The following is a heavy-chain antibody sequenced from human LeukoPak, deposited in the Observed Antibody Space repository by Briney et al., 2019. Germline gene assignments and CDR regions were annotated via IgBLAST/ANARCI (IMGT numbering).Heavy chain of an antibody. CDR3: ALSRDDYGDYSDY. J-gene: IGHJ4*02. D-gene: IGHD4-17*01. CDR1: GFTFSSYA. Sequence: GGSLRLSCAASGFTFSSYAMSWVRQAPGKGLEWVSAISGSGGSTYYADSVKGRFTISRGNSKNTLYLQMNSLRAEDTAVYYCALSRDDYGDYSDYWGQGTLVTVSS. V-gene: IGHV3-23*01. CDR2: ISGSGGST.